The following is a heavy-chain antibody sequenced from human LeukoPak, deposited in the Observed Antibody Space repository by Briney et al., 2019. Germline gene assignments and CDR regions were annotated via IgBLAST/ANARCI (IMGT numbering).Heavy chain of an antibody. CDR3: ARSGSGYLRYYFDY. V-gene: IGHV4-59*12. D-gene: IGHD5-12*01. J-gene: IGHJ4*02. Sequence: PSETLSLTCTVSGGSISSYYWNWIRQPPGKGLEWIGSISYSGSTNYSPSLESRVTISVDTSKNQFSLKLSSVTAAGTAVYYCARSGSGYLRYYFDYWGQGTLVTVSS. CDR2: ISYSGST. CDR1: GGSISSYY.